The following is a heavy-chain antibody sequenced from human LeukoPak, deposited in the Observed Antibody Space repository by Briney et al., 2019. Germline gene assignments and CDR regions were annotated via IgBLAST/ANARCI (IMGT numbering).Heavy chain of an antibody. V-gene: IGHV3-21*01. Sequence: GGSLRLSCGASGFTFDLYSMNWVRQAPGKGLEWLSSITSSSSFKYYADSVKGRFTVSRDNAKNSLYLQMNSLRAEDTAVYYCGRDAHYVWGTYRYFYYYYMDVWGKGTTVTVSS. CDR2: ITSSSSFK. CDR3: GRDAHYVWGTYRYFYYYYMDV. D-gene: IGHD3-16*02. CDR1: GFTFDLYS. J-gene: IGHJ6*03.